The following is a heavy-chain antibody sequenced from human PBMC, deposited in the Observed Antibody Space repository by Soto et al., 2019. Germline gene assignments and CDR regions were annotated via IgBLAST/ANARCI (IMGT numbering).Heavy chain of an antibody. CDR3: ASIAARFYYGMDV. CDR2: IKQDGSEK. V-gene: IGHV3-7*01. CDR1: GFTFSSYW. J-gene: IGHJ6*02. Sequence: GGSLRLSCAASGFTFSSYWMSWVRQAPGKGLEWVANIKQDGSEKYYVDSVKGRFTISRDNAKNSLYLQMNSLRAEDTAVYYCASIAARFYYGMDVWGQGATVTVSS. D-gene: IGHD6-6*01.